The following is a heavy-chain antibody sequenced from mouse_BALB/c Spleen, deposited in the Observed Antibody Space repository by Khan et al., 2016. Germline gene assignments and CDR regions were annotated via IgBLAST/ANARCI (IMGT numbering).Heavy chain of an antibody. V-gene: IGHV1-4*02. D-gene: IGHD2-1*01. CDR1: GYTFISYT. Sequence: QVQLKESEAELARPGASVKMSCKASGYTFISYTIHWVKQRRGQGLEWIGYINPSGEHTVYSENFKNKTTLTVDKASSTAYMQVNSLTSKYSAVFYCSRGGNYRGSAMDYWGQGTSVTVSS. J-gene: IGHJ4*01. CDR3: SRGGNYRGSAMDY. CDR2: INPSGEHT.